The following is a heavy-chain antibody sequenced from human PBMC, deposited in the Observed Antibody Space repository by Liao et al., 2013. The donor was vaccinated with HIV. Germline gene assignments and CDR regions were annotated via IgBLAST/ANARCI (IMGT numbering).Heavy chain of an antibody. J-gene: IGHJ6*03. CDR3: ARAPGYCSRTSCYHSYMDV. CDR1: GGSISSYY. CDR2: VYYSGST. Sequence: QVQLQESGPGLVKPSETLSLTCTVSGGSISSYYWSWIRQPPGRDWSGLGSVYYSGSTTYNPSLRSRVTISVDTSKNQFSLKLTSVTAADTAVYYCARAPGYCSRTSCYHSYMDVWGKGTTVTVSS. V-gene: IGHV4-59*01. D-gene: IGHD2-2*01.